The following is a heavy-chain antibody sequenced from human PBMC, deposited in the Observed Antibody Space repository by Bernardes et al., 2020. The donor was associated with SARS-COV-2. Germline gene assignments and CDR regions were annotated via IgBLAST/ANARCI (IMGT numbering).Heavy chain of an antibody. CDR1: GFTFSSYA. CDR3: AKARGIVGAYFDY. J-gene: IGHJ4*02. CDR2: ISGSGGST. V-gene: IGHV3-23*01. D-gene: IGHD1-26*01. Sequence: GGSLRLSCAASGFTFSSYAMGWVRQAPGKGLEWVSAISGSGGSTYYADSVKGRFTISRDNSKNTLYLQMNSLRAEDTAVYYCAKARGIVGAYFDYWGQGTLFTVSS.